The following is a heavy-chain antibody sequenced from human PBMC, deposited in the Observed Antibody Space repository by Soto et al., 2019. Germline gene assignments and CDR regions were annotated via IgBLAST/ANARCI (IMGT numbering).Heavy chain of an antibody. CDR2: IIPIFGTA. D-gene: IGHD1-20*01. J-gene: IGHJ5*02. Sequence: GASVKVSCKASGGTFSSYAISWVRQAPGQGLEWMGGIIPIFGTANYAQKFQGRVTITADESTSTAYMELSSLRSEDTAVYYCARDNNWNDVDWFDPWGQGTLVTVSS. CDR3: ARDNNWNDVDWFDP. CDR1: GGTFSSYA. V-gene: IGHV1-69*13.